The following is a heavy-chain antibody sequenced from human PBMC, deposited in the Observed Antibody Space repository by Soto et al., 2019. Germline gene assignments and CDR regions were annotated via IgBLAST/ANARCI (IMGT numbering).Heavy chain of an antibody. CDR2: IYYSGST. D-gene: IGHD7-27*01. Sequence: SETLSLTCTVSGGSIRTGDYYWVWIRQTPGRGLEWIGCIYYSGSTYYNPSLKSRVTISVDTSKNQFSLKLSSVTAADTAVYYCARGRNWGAAYFDYWGQGTLVTVSS. CDR3: ARGRNWGAAYFDY. V-gene: IGHV4-31*03. CDR1: GGSIRTGDYY. J-gene: IGHJ4*02.